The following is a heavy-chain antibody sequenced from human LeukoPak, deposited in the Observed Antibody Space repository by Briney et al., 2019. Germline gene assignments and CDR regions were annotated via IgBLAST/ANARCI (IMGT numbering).Heavy chain of an antibody. J-gene: IGHJ4*02. D-gene: IGHD2-21*01. CDR2: ISSSGSTI. Sequence: GGSLRLSCAASGFTFSTYAMSWVRQAPGKGLEWVSYISSSGSTIYYADSVKGRFTISRDNAKNSLYLQMNSLRAEDTAVYYCARFVARFSGHISHWGQGTLVTVSS. CDR1: GFTFSTYA. V-gene: IGHV3-11*01. CDR3: ARFVARFSGHISH.